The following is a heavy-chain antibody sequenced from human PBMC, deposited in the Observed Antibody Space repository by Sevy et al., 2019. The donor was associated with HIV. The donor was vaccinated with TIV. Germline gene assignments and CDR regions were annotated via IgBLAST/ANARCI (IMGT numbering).Heavy chain of an antibody. V-gene: IGHV1-8*01. CDR1: GYTFTSYD. CDR2: MNPNSGNT. D-gene: IGHD5-12*01. Sequence: ASVKVSCKASGYTFTSYDINWVRQATGQGLEWRGWMNPNSGNTGYAQKFQGRVTMTRNTSISTAYIELSSLRSEDTAVYYCARGWRWLQLPDYWGQGTLVTVSS. J-gene: IGHJ4*02. CDR3: ARGWRWLQLPDY.